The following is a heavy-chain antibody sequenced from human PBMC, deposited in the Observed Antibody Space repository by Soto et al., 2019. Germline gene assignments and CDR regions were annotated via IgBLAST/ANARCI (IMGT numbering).Heavy chain of an antibody. J-gene: IGHJ4*02. Sequence: PSETLSLTCTVSGGSISSYYWSWIRQPPGKGLEWIGYIYYSGSTNYNPSLKSRVTISVDTSKNQFSLKLTSVTAADTAVYYCARGSSGYYPGPFDYWGQGTLVTVSS. CDR1: GGSISSYY. V-gene: IGHV4-59*08. CDR2: IYYSGST. CDR3: ARGSSGYYPGPFDY. D-gene: IGHD3-22*01.